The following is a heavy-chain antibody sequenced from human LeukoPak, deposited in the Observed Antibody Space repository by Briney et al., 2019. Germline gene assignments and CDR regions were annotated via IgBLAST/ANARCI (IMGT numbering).Heavy chain of an antibody. D-gene: IGHD2-21*02. V-gene: IGHV3-74*01. CDR2: INSDGSST. J-gene: IGHJ1*01. Sequence: GGSLRLSCAASGFTFSSYWMHWVRQAPGKGLVWVSRINSDGSSTSYADSVKGRFTIFRDNAKNTLYLQMNSLRAEDTAVYYCARASYCGGDCYSRYFQHWGQGTLVTVSS. CDR1: GFTFSSYW. CDR3: ARASYCGGDCYSRYFQH.